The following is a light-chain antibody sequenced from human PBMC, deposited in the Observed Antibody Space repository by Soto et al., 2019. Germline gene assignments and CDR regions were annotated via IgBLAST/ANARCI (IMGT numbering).Light chain of an antibody. J-gene: IGKJ4*01. CDR1: QTVRNNY. CDR2: DAS. CDR3: QQFSSYPRT. Sequence: EFVLTQSPGTLSLSPGERATLSCRASQTVRNNYLAWYQQKPGQAPRLLIYDASSRATGIPDRLSGGGPGTDLTLAISRLEPEDFAVYYRQQFSSYPRTFGGGTKVDSK. V-gene: IGKV3-20*01.